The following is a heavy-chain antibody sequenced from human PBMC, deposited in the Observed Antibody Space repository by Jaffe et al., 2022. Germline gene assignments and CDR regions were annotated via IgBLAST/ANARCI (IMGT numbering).Heavy chain of an antibody. CDR2: INHSGST. V-gene: IGHV4-34*01. CDR1: GGSFSGYY. CDR3: ARGSRGCSGGSCYST. J-gene: IGHJ4*02. Sequence: QVQLQQWGAGLLKPSETLSLTCAVYGGSFSGYYWSWIRQPPGKGLEWIGEINHSGSTNYNPSLKSRVTISVDTSKNQFSLKLSSVTAADTAVYYCARGSRGCSGGSCYSTWGQGTLVTVSS. D-gene: IGHD2-15*01.